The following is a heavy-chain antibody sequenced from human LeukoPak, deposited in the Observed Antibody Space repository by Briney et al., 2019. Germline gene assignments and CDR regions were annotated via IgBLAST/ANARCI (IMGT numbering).Heavy chain of an antibody. CDR2: INHSGST. CDR3: ARGSYYGSGSPEAPAYFDY. D-gene: IGHD3-10*01. J-gene: IGHJ4*02. Sequence: KPSETLSLTCTVSGGSISSYYWSWIRQPPGKGLEWIGEINHSGSTNYNPSLKSRVTISVDTSKNQFSLKLSSVTAADTAVYYCARGSYYGSGSPEAPAYFDYWGQGTLVTVSS. V-gene: IGHV4-34*01. CDR1: GGSISSYY.